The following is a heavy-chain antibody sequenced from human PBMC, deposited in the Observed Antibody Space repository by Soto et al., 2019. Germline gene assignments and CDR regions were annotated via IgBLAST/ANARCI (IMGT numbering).Heavy chain of an antibody. CDR1: GYTFTSYA. Sequence: ASVKVSCKASGYTFTSYAMHWVRQAPGQRLEWMGWINAGNGDTKYSQKFQGRVTITRYTSASTAYMELSSLQSEDTAGDNVARDPAPRGYGYGPYNWFDPWGQGTLVTVSS. CDR2: INAGNGDT. CDR3: ARDPAPRGYGYGPYNWFDP. D-gene: IGHD5-18*01. J-gene: IGHJ5*02. V-gene: IGHV1-3*01.